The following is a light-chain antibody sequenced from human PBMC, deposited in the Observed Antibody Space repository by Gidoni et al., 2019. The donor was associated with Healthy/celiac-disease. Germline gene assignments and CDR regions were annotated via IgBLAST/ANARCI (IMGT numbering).Light chain of an antibody. CDR2: AAS. CDR1: QSISSY. CDR3: QQSYSTPDT. J-gene: IGKJ2*01. V-gene: IGKV1-39*01. Sequence: DIQMTQSPSSLSASVGDRVTITCRASQSISSYLNWYQQKPGKAPKLLIYAASSLQSGVPSRLSGSGSGKDFTLTISSLKPEDFATYYGQQSYSTPDTFGQGTKLEIK.